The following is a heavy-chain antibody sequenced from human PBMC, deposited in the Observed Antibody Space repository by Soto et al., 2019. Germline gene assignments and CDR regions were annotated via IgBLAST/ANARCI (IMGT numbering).Heavy chain of an antibody. V-gene: IGHV3-15*07. CDR1: GLTISNAW. CDR3: TTGSVEGV. CDR2: IKTNTEGGTT. Sequence: EVQLVESGGGFIYPGGSLRLSCATSGLTISNAWMNWVRQAPGKGLEWVGRIKTNTEGGTTDYAAAVKGRFTVSRDHSKNTLNLQMNSLKTEDTAVYYCTTGSVEGVWGQGTTVTVSS. D-gene: IGHD2-15*01. J-gene: IGHJ6*02.